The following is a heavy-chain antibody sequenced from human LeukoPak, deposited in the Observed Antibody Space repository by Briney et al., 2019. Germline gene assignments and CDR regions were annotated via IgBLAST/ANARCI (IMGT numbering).Heavy chain of an antibody. CDR2: MNPNSGNT. D-gene: IGHD3-3*01. J-gene: IGHJ5*02. CDR3: ARCKSRSSYYDFWGGSLNWFDP. V-gene: IGHV1-8*03. CDR1: GYTFTSYD. Sequence: ASVKVSCKASGYTFTSYDINWVRQATGQGLEWMGWMNPNSGNTGYAQKFQGRVTITRNTSISTAYMELSSLRSEDTAVYYCARCKSRSSYYDFWGGSLNWFDPWGQGTLVTVSS.